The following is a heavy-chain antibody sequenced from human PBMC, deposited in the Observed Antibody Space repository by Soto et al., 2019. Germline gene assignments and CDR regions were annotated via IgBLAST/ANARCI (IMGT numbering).Heavy chain of an antibody. CDR2: IWYDGSNK. Sequence: GGSLRLSCAASGFTFSSYGMHWVRQAPGKGLEWVAVIWYDGSNKYYADSVKGRFTISRDNSKNTLYLQMNSLRAEDTAVYYCARGGPNSPYYYYYMDVWGKGTTVTVSS. CDR3: ARGGPNSPYYYYYMDV. D-gene: IGHD2-15*01. CDR1: GFTFSSYG. J-gene: IGHJ6*03. V-gene: IGHV3-33*01.